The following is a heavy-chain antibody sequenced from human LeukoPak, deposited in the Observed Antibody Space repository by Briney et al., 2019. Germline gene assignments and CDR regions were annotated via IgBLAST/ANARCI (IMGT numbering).Heavy chain of an antibody. V-gene: IGHV4-39*01. CDR2: LSGST. CDR1: GGSISSSNYY. Sequence: SETLSLTCTVSGGSISSSNYYWGWIRQPPGKGLEWLGSLSGSTYYNPSLKSRVTISGDTSKNQFSLNVSSVTAADTAVYYCARSVAVPAAFNWFDPWGQGILVTVSS. CDR3: ARSVAVPAAFNWFDP. D-gene: IGHD2-2*01. J-gene: IGHJ5*02.